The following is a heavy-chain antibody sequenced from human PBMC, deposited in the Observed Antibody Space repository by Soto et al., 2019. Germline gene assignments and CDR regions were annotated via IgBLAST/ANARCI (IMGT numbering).Heavy chain of an antibody. Sequence: GGSLRLSCAASGFTFSSYAMSWVRQAPGKGLEWVSAISGSGGSTYYADSVKGRFTISRDNSKNTLYLQMNSLRAEDTAVYYCAKHRRGLGIAVAGTLFDYWGQGTLVTVS. J-gene: IGHJ4*02. CDR2: ISGSGGST. CDR3: AKHRRGLGIAVAGTLFDY. D-gene: IGHD6-19*01. V-gene: IGHV3-23*01. CDR1: GFTFSSYA.